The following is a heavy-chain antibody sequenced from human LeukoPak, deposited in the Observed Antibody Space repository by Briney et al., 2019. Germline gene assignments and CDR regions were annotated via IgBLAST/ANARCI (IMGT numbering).Heavy chain of an antibody. CDR1: GGTFSSYA. J-gene: IGHJ2*01. CDR2: ITPIFGTA. Sequence: SVKVSCKASGGTFSSYAISWVRQAPGQGLEWMGGITPIFGTANYAQKFQGRVTITADESTSTAYMELSSLRSEDTAVYYCARERVEMATPRDDWYFDLWGRGTLVTVSS. V-gene: IGHV1-69*13. CDR3: ARERVEMATPRDDWYFDL. D-gene: IGHD5-24*01.